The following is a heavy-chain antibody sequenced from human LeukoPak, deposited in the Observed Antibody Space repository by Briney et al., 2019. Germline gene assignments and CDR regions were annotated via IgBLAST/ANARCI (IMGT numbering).Heavy chain of an antibody. J-gene: IGHJ3*02. V-gene: IGHV4-59*08. CDR2: IYYSGST. Sequence: SETLSLTCTVSGGSISSYFWTWIRQPPGKGLEWIGYIYYSGSTNYNPSLKSRVTISVDTSKNQFSLALSSVTAADTAVYYCARRTGPTVWDDAFDIWGQRTMVTVSS. CDR3: ARRTGPTVWDDAFDI. D-gene: IGHD2-8*02. CDR1: GGSISSYF.